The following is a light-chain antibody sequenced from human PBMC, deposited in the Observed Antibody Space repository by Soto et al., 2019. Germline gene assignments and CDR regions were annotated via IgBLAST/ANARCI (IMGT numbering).Light chain of an antibody. CDR2: EVS. V-gene: IGLV2-14*01. CDR3: RSYTSSSTVV. J-gene: IGLJ2*01. Sequence: QSALTQPASVSGSPGQSITISCTGTSSDVGDYNYVSWYQQHPGKAPKLMIYEVSNRPSGVSNRFSGSKSGNTASLTISGLQAEDEADYYCRSYTSSSTVVFGGGTKLTVL. CDR1: SSDVGDYNY.